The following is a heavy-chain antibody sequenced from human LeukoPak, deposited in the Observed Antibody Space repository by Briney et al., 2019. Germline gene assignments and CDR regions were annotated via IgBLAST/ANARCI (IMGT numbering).Heavy chain of an antibody. Sequence: PSETLSLTCAVYGGSFSGYYWSWIRQPPGKGLWWIGEINHSGSTNYNPSLKSRVTISVDTSKNQFSLKLSSVTAADTAVYYCARERNIVVVPAAGYGMDVWGQGTTVTVSS. CDR2: INHSGST. CDR3: ARERNIVVVPAAGYGMDV. V-gene: IGHV4-34*01. CDR1: GGSFSGYY. J-gene: IGHJ6*02. D-gene: IGHD2-2*01.